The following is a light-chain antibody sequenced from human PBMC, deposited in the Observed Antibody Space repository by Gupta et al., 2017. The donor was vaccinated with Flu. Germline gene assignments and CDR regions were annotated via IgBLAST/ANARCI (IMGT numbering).Light chain of an antibody. CDR1: NSSVVAPYD. CDR2: GNS. CDR3: QSYDSSLSGMV. J-gene: IGLJ2*01. V-gene: IGLV1-40*01. Sequence: QSALPQPPSVSRAPGHRVTISCTVSNSSVVAPYDDHWYQRLPGTAPKLLILGNSNRPSGGPDRFSGSKSGTSASLAITGLQAEDEADDYCQSYDSSLSGMVVGGGTKLTVL.